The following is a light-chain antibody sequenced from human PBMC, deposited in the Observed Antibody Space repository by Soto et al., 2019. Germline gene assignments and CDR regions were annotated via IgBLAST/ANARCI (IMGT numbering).Light chain of an antibody. V-gene: IGLV2-23*02. CDR3: CSYAGSRTFV. CDR1: SGDVGNFDL. J-gene: IGLJ1*01. CDR2: EVN. Sequence: QSALTQPASVSGSPGQSITISCTGTSGDVGNFDLVSWYQQHPGKAPKLIIYEVNKRPSAVSNRFSGSKSYNTASLTISGLQAEDEADYYCCSYAGSRTFVFGTGTKVTVL.